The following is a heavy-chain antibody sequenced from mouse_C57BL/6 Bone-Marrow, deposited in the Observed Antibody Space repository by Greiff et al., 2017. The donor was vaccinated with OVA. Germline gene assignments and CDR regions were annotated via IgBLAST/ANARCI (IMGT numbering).Heavy chain of an antibody. CDR1: GYTFTDYY. Sequence: EVQLQQSGPELVKPGASVKISCKASGYTFTDYYMNWVKQSHGKSLEWIGDINPNNGGTSYNQKFKGKATLTVDKSSSTAYMELRSLTSEDSAVYYCASMMVTNYYAMDYWGQGTSVTVSS. D-gene: IGHD2-3*01. J-gene: IGHJ4*01. CDR2: INPNNGGT. V-gene: IGHV1-26*01. CDR3: ASMMVTNYYAMDY.